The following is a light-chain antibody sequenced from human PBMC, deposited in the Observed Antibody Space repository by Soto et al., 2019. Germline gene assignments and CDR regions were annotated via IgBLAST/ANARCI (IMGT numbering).Light chain of an antibody. V-gene: IGLV1-40*01. Sequence: VLTQPPSVSGAPGQRVTISCTGSRSNIGAGYDVHWYQQIPGTAPKLLIYRNHDRPSGVPGRFSGSKSGTSASLAITGLQAEDEADYYCQSYDTSVSGARVFGGGTKVTVL. CDR1: RSNIGAGYD. CDR2: RNH. J-gene: IGLJ3*02. CDR3: QSYDTSVSGARV.